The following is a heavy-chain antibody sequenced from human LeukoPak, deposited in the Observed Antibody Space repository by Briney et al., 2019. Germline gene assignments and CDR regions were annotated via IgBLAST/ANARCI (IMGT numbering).Heavy chain of an antibody. J-gene: IGHJ4*02. D-gene: IGHD6-6*01. CDR1: GGSISSSSYY. V-gene: IGHV4-39*07. CDR3: ARNLRVYSSSSFDY. Sequence: SETLSLTCTVSGGSISSSSYYWGWIRQPPGKGLEWIGSIYYSGSTYYNPSLKSRVTISVDTSKNQFSLKLSSVTAADTAVYYCARNLRVYSSSSFDYWGQGTLVTVSS. CDR2: IYYSGST.